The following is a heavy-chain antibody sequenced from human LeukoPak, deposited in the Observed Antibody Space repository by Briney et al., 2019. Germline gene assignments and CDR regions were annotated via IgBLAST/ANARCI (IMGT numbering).Heavy chain of an antibody. CDR3: AGPGPIAAAGTLTGAFDY. V-gene: IGHV4-39*01. J-gene: IGHJ4*02. CDR1: GGSISSSSYY. Sequence: SETLSLTCTVSGGSISSSSYYWGWIRQPPGKGREWIGSSYYSGSTYYNPSLKIRVTISVDTSKNQFSLKLSSVTAADTAVYYCAGPGPIAAAGTLTGAFDYWGQGTLVTVPS. D-gene: IGHD6-13*01. CDR2: SYYSGST.